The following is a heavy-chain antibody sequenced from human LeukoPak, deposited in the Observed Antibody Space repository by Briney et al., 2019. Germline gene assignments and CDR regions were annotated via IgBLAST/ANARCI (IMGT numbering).Heavy chain of an antibody. D-gene: IGHD1-26*01. Sequence: GGSLRLSCAASGFPFSSYSMNWVRQAPGKGLEWVSSIISSSSYIYYADSVKGRFTISRDNSKNTLYLQMNSLRAEDTAVYYCAKEGAWELQEAFDYWGQGTLVTVSS. CDR2: IISSSSYI. V-gene: IGHV3-21*01. J-gene: IGHJ4*02. CDR1: GFPFSSYS. CDR3: AKEGAWELQEAFDY.